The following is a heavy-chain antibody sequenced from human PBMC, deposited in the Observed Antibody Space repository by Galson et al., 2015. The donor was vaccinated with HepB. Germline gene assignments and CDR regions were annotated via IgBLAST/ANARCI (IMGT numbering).Heavy chain of an antibody. V-gene: IGHV3-30*18. D-gene: IGHD2/OR15-2a*01. J-gene: IGHJ3*02. CDR1: GFTFSNFG. Sequence: SLRLSCAASGFTFSNFGMHWVRQAPGKGLEWVAVISYDGSNKLYADSVKGRFTISRDNSKNTLYLQMNSLRAEDTAVYYCAKEDDSYLRSGVLTGYYFDIWGQGTMVTVSS. CDR2: ISYDGSNK. CDR3: AKEDDSYLRSGVLTGYYFDI.